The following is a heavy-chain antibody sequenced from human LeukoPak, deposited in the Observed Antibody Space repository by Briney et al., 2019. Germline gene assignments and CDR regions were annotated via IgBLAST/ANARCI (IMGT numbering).Heavy chain of an antibody. CDR3: AKEGYSSCWYDAFDI. CDR1: GFTFSSYA. V-gene: IGHV3-23*01. Sequence: GGSLRLPCAASGFTFSSYAMSWVRQPPGKGLEWVSAISGNGCSTYYADSVKGRFTISRDNSKNTLYLQMNSLRAEDTAVYYCAKEGYSSCWYDAFDIWGEGTIVTVSS. J-gene: IGHJ3*02. D-gene: IGHD6-19*01. CDR2: ISGNGCST.